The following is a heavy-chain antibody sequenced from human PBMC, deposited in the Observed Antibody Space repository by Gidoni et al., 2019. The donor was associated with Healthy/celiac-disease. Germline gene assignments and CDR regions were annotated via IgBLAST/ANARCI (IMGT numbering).Heavy chain of an antibody. D-gene: IGHD6-19*01. CDR2: IKSKTDEGTT. CDR1: GFNFSNAW. CDR3: TTDQGSGWYSGAFDI. Sequence: EVQLVESGGGLVKPGVSLRLSCAASGFNFSNAWMNWVRQAPGKGLEWVGRIKSKTDEGTTDYAAPVKGRFTISRDDSKNTLYLQMNSLKTEDTAVYYCTTDQGSGWYSGAFDIWGQVTMVTVSS. V-gene: IGHV3-15*07. J-gene: IGHJ3*02.